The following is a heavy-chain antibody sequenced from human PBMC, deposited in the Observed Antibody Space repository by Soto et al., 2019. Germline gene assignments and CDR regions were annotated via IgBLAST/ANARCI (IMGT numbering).Heavy chain of an antibody. CDR1: GFTFSSYS. D-gene: IGHD5-12*01. Sequence: PGWSLRLSCAASGFTFSSYSMNWVRQAPGKGLEWVSYISSSSSTIYYADSVKGRFTISRDNAKNSLYLQMNSLRDEDTAVYYCARGLLDGYNYPYYFDYWGQGTLVTVSS. J-gene: IGHJ4*02. CDR3: ARGLLDGYNYPYYFDY. V-gene: IGHV3-48*02. CDR2: ISSSSSTI.